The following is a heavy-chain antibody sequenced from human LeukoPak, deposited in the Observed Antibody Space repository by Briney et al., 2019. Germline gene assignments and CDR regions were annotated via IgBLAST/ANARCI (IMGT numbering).Heavy chain of an antibody. CDR3: ARDVGEVTGTHFDY. D-gene: IGHD6-19*01. J-gene: IGHJ4*02. Sequence: SETLSLTCTVSGGSISDYYWSWIRQPPGKGLEWIGYIYYSGSTNYNPSLKSRVTISLDTSENQFSLNLSSVTPADTALYFCARDVGEVTGTHFDYWGQGTLVTVSS. CDR2: IYYSGST. V-gene: IGHV4-59*01. CDR1: GGSISDYY.